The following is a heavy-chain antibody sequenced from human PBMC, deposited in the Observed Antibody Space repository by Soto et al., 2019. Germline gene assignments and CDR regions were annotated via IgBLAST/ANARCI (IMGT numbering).Heavy chain of an antibody. CDR3: ARDGFVPADVGVQRYNWFDP. V-gene: IGHV1-18*01. Sequence: ASVKVSCKASGYTFTSYGISWVRQAPGQGLEWMGWISAYNGNTNYAQKLQGRVTMTTDTSTSTAYMELRSLRSDGTAVYYCARDGFVPADVGVQRYNWFDPWGQGTLHSVCS. CDR2: ISAYNGNT. CDR1: GYTFTSYG. D-gene: IGHD2-2*01. J-gene: IGHJ5*02.